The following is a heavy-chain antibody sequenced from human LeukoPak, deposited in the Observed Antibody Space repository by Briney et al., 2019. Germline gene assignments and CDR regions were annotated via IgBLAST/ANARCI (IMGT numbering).Heavy chain of an antibody. D-gene: IGHD2-2*01. J-gene: IGHJ4*02. Sequence: GGSLRLSCAASGFTFSSYAMSWVRQAPGKGLEWVSGITGSGDNTYYADSVKGRFTISRDNSKHTLYLQMNSLGAEDTAVFYCAKSKQGFCGTTSCRGLLDCWGQGTLVTVSS. CDR2: ITGSGDNT. V-gene: IGHV3-23*01. CDR1: GFTFSSYA. CDR3: AKSKQGFCGTTSCRGLLDC.